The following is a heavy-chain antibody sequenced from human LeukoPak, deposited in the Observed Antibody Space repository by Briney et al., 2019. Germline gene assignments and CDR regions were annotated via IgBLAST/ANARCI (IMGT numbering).Heavy chain of an antibody. CDR2: ITHNGGT. J-gene: IGHJ6*03. CDR3: ARGNSGSHWGDHYFYMDV. CDR1: GGSFRGYF. Sequence: PSETLSLTCAVYGGSFRGYFWGWVHQTPGKGLEWLGEITHNGGTNYMPSLSGRVSVFQDVSKNQFSLKLSSVTAADTGVYYCARGNSGSHWGDHYFYMDVWGKGTTVIVSS. V-gene: IGHV4-34*01. D-gene: IGHD1-26*01.